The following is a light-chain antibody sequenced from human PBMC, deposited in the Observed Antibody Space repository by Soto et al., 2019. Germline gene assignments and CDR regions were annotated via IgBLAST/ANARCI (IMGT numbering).Light chain of an antibody. CDR3: SSYTSSSNPYV. Sequence: QSVLTQPASVSGSPGQSITISCTGTSSDVGGYRYVSWFQQHPGKAPKLMIYEVHNRPSGVSNRFSGSKSGNTASLTISGLQAEDEADYYCSSYTSSSNPYVFGTGTKVTVL. CDR2: EVH. V-gene: IGLV2-14*01. CDR1: SSDVGGYRY. J-gene: IGLJ1*01.